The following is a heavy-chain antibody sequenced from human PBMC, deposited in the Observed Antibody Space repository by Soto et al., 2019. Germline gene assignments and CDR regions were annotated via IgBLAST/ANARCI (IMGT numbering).Heavy chain of an antibody. J-gene: IGHJ3*01. CDR1: GFTFSSSW. V-gene: IGHV3-7*01. Sequence: EVQLVESGGGLVQPGGSLRLSCVASGFTFSSSWLSWVRQAPGKGLEWVANIKQDGSDKYYVDSVEGRFTISRDNAKNSLYLQMNSLRAEDTAVYYCARTSSVAAAVWGQGKLVIVSS. CDR3: ARTSSVAAAV. D-gene: IGHD6-13*01. CDR2: IKQDGSDK.